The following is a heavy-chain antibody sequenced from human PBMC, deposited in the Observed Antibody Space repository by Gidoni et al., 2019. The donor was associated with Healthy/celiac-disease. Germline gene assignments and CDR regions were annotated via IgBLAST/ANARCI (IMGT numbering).Heavy chain of an antibody. CDR1: GGSFSGYY. Sequence: QVQLQQWGAGRLKPSETLSLTRAVYGGSFSGYYWSWIRQPPGKGLEWIGEINHSGSTNYNPSLKSRVTISVDTSKNQFSLKLSSVTAADTAVYYCASRRKYSSSGNYYGMDVWGQGTTVTVSS. V-gene: IGHV4-34*01. J-gene: IGHJ6*02. CDR3: ASRRKYSSSGNYYGMDV. D-gene: IGHD6-13*01. CDR2: INHSGST.